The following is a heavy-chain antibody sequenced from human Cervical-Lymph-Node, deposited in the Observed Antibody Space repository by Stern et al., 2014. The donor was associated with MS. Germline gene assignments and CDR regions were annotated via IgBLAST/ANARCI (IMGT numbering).Heavy chain of an antibody. CDR1: GFTFDDYA. CDR2: INWNSGSL. D-gene: IGHD2-21*01. Sequence: EVQLVESGGGLVQPGRSLSLSCVASGFTFDDYAMHLVRQAPGKGLEWVSSINWNSGSLAYADSVKGRFTISRDNAQNSLFLQMNSLSAEDTAFYYCARAYGGTYYYDFWGQGTLVTVSS. J-gene: IGHJ4*02. CDR3: ARAYGGTYYYDF. V-gene: IGHV3-9*01.